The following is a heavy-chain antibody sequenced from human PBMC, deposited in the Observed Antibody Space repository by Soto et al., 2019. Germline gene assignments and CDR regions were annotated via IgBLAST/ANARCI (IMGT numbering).Heavy chain of an antibody. V-gene: IGHV3-7*03. J-gene: IGHJ4*02. CDR3: AGWVGHNYNY. CDR2: IRPDGTET. CDR1: GFTFTDFY. Sequence: EVQLVQSGGGLVQPGGSLRLSCVGSGFTFTDFYMNWVRQAPGKGLEWVANIRPDGTETNYVESVRGRFTTSRDNAKNSLFLQMNSLKADDTALDYCAGWVGHNYNYCSQGILVTVSS. D-gene: IGHD4-4*01.